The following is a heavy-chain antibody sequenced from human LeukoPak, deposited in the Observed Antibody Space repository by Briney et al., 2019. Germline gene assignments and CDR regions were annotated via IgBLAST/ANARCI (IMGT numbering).Heavy chain of an antibody. CDR3: AKDWDQLRSGHFGY. V-gene: IGHV3-23*01. CDR2: ISGSGGST. Sequence: QPGGSLRLFCAASGFTFSSYAMSWVRQAPGEGLEWVSAISGSGGSTYYADSVKGRFTISRDNSKNTLYLQMNSLRAEDTAVYYCAKDWDQLRSGHFGYCGQGNLVTVSS. J-gene: IGHJ4*02. D-gene: IGHD2-2*01. CDR1: GFTFSSYA.